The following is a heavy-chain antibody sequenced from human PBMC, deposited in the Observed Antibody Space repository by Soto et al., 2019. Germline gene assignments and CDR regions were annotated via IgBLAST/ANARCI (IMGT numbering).Heavy chain of an antibody. CDR2: IDTDGGGT. J-gene: IGHJ5*02. CDR1: GFTLRSHR. Sequence: EVQLVESGGGLVQPGGSLRVSCAASGFTLRSHRIHWVRQAPGKGLEWVSRIDTDGGGTSYADSVKGRFTISTDNAKNTVSLQMTGLRADDTSVYYCASVFYLWGQGTLVTVSS. D-gene: IGHD2-8*01. CDR3: ASVFYL. V-gene: IGHV3-74*01.